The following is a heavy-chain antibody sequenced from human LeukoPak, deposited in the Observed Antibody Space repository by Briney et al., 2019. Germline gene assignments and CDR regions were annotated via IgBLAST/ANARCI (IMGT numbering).Heavy chain of an antibody. CDR3: VRELPPVVQYYFDS. CDR2: IWYQVSNK. D-gene: IGHD3-22*01. CDR1: GFTFSDYG. Sequence: PGGSLTLSCAASGFTFSDYGMQWVLQAPAKRLEWVAVIWYQVSNKYYVHSVKGRFTISRDNSRTTLYLQMNSLRAEDTAVYYCVRELPPVVQYYFDSWGPGTLVTVSS. V-gene: IGHV3-33*01. J-gene: IGHJ4*02.